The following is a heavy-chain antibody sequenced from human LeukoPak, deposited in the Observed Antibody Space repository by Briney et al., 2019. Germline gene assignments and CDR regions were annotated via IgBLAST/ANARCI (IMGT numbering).Heavy chain of an antibody. D-gene: IGHD3-10*01. CDR2: INHSGST. CDR3: ARGPNYYGSGSYYRSWFDP. J-gene: IGHJ5*02. Sequence: SETLSLTCAVYGGSFSGYYWSWIRQPPGKGLEWIGEINHSGSTNCNPSLKSRVTISVDTSKNQFSLKLSSVTAADTAVYYCARGPNYYGSGSYYRSWFDPWGQGTLVTVSS. CDR1: GGSFSGYY. V-gene: IGHV4-34*01.